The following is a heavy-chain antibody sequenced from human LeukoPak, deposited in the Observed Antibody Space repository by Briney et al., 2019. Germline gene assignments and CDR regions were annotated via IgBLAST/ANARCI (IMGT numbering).Heavy chain of an antibody. J-gene: IGHJ4*02. Sequence: PGGPLRLSCAASGFTFSSCAMNWVRQAPGKGLEWVSSISGSGASTYDADSVKGRFTISRDNSKNTLYLQMNSLRAEDTAIYYCAKDRYGDYSFDSWGQGTLVTVSS. CDR3: AKDRYGDYSFDS. V-gene: IGHV3-23*01. D-gene: IGHD4-17*01. CDR1: GFTFSSCA. CDR2: ISGSGAST.